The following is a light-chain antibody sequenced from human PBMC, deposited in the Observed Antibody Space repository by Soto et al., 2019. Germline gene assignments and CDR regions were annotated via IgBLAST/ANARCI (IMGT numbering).Light chain of an antibody. CDR2: EVT. V-gene: IGLV2-8*01. CDR3: SSYAGSNILV. CDR1: SSDVGGYNY. J-gene: IGLJ3*02. Sequence: QSALTQPPSASGSPGQSVTISCTGTSSDVGGYNYVSWYQQHPGKVPKLMIYEVTKRPSGLPDRFSGSKSGNTASLTVSGLQAEDEADYYCSSYAGSNILVFGGGTKVTVL.